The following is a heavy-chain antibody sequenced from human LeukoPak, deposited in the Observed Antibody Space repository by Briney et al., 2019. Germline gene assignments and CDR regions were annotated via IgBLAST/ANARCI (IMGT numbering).Heavy chain of an antibody. D-gene: IGHD3-3*01. V-gene: IGHV3-23*01. J-gene: IGHJ6*02. CDR2: ISGSGGST. Sequence: PGGSLRLSCAASGFTFSSYAMSWVRQAPGKGLEWVSAISGSGGSTYYADSVKGRFTISRDNSKNTLYLQMNSLRAEDTAVYYCAKAGNYDFWSPTNTNPQKYYYYGMDVWGQGTTVTVSS. CDR3: AKAGNYDFWSPTNTNPQKYYYYGMDV. CDR1: GFTFSSYA.